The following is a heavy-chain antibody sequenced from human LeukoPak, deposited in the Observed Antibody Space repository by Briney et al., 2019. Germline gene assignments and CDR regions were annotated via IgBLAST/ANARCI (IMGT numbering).Heavy chain of an antibody. CDR1: GFTVSSNY. Sequence: GGSLRLSCAASGFTVSSNYMSWVRQAPGKGLEWISDIYSGGSKYYADSVKGRFTISRHNSKNTLYLQMNSLRAEDTAVYYCARVSQQWLVQDYWGQGTLVTVSS. CDR3: ARVSQQWLVQDY. CDR2: IYSGGSK. D-gene: IGHD6-19*01. J-gene: IGHJ4*02. V-gene: IGHV3-53*04.